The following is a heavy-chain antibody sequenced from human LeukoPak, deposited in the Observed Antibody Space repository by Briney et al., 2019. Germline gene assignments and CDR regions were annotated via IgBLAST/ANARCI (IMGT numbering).Heavy chain of an antibody. J-gene: IGHJ6*02. CDR2: MNPNSGNT. Sequence: ASVKVSCKTSGYTFTNYGISWVRQATGQGLEWMGWMNPNSGNTGYAQKFQGRVTMTRNTSISTAYMELSSLRSEDTAVYYCARTGRSSLKYYYYGMDVWGQGTTVTVSS. CDR1: GYTFTNYG. V-gene: IGHV1-8*02. D-gene: IGHD2-2*01. CDR3: ARTGRSSLKYYYYGMDV.